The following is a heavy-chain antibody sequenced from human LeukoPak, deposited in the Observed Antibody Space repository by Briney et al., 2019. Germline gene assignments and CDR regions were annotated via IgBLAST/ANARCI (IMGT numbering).Heavy chain of an antibody. J-gene: IGHJ4*02. CDR2: ISSSGSTI. Sequence: GGSLRLSCAASGFTFSDYYMSWIRQAPGKGLEWVSYISSSGSTIYYADSVKGRFTISRDNSKNTLYLQMNSLRAEDTAVYYCAKDEAYSSSWGFEYWGQGTLVTVSS. CDR3: AKDEAYSSSWGFEY. D-gene: IGHD6-13*01. CDR1: GFTFSDYY. V-gene: IGHV3-11*04.